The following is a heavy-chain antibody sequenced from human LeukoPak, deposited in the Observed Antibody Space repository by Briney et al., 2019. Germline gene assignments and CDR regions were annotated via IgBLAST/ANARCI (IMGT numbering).Heavy chain of an antibody. CDR3: ARHRGYSKPGAFDI. J-gene: IGHJ3*02. Sequence: SETLSLTCAVYGGSFSGYYWSWIRQPPGKGLEWIGEINHSGSTNYNPSLKSRVTISVDTSKNQFSLKLSSVTAADTALYYCARHRGYSKPGAFDIWGQETMVTVSS. V-gene: IGHV4-34*01. CDR2: INHSGST. CDR1: GGSFSGYY. D-gene: IGHD5-18*01.